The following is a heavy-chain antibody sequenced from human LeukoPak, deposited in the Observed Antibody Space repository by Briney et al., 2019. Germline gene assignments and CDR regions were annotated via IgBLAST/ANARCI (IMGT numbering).Heavy chain of an antibody. D-gene: IGHD2-15*01. J-gene: IGHJ6*02. V-gene: IGHV3-21*04. CDR3: ARGGGVGRGV. CDR1: GFTFSIFN. CDR2: ISSTSSYI. Sequence: KTGGSLRLSCAASGFTFSIFNMNWVRQAPGKGLEWVSSISSTSSYIYYADSVKGRFTISRDIAKNTLYLQMNSLRAEDTAVYYCARGGGVGRGVWGQGTTVTVSS.